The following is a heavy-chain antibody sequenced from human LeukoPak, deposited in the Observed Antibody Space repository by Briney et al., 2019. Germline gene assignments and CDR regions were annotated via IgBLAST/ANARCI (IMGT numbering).Heavy chain of an antibody. Sequence: SETLSLTCTVSGYSISSGYYWGWIRQPPGKGLEWTGSIDHSGSTYYNPSLKSRITISVDTSKNQFSLKLSSVTAADTAVYYCARDVTMVRGAGFDPWGQGTLVTVSS. D-gene: IGHD3-10*01. V-gene: IGHV4-38-2*02. CDR2: IDHSGST. CDR1: GYSISSGYY. CDR3: ARDVTMVRGAGFDP. J-gene: IGHJ5*02.